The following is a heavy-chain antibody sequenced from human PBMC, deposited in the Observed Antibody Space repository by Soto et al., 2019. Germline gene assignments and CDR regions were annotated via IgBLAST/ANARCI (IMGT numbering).Heavy chain of an antibody. CDR2: INQDGSDK. J-gene: IGHJ4*02. D-gene: IGHD1-1*01. Sequence: EVQLVESGGGLVQPGGSLRLSCAGSGFTFRSYWMSWVRQAPGKGLEWVANINQDGSDKYYVDSVKGRLTISRDNAENSLYLQMNSLRAEDTAVYYCARVWNDGRIDYWGQGTLVTVSS. CDR1: GFTFRSYW. V-gene: IGHV3-7*01. CDR3: ARVWNDGRIDY.